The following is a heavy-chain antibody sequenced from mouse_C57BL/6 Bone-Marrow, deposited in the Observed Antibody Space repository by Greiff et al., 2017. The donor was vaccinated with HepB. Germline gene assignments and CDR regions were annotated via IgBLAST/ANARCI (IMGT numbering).Heavy chain of an antibody. J-gene: IGHJ4*01. D-gene: IGHD2-5*01. CDR2: IYPRSGNT. V-gene: IGHV1-81*01. Sequence: QVQLQQSGAELARPGASVKLSCKASGYTFTSYGISWVKQRTGQGLEWIGEIYPRSGNTYYNEKFKGKATLTADKSSITAYMELRSLTSEDSAVYFCARKIYYSNYVDYAMDYWGQGTSVTVSS. CDR3: ARKIYYSNYVDYAMDY. CDR1: GYTFTSYG.